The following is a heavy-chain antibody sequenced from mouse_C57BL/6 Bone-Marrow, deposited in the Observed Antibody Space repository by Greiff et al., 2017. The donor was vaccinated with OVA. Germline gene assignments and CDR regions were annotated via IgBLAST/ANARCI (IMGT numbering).Heavy chain of an antibody. CDR3: ARRNSYDYDGGYYAMDY. J-gene: IGHJ4*01. CDR2: IYHGSGNT. V-gene: IGHV1-76*01. CDR1: GYTFTDYY. D-gene: IGHD2-4*01. Sequence: VQLQQSGAELVRPGASVKLSCKASGYTFTDYYINWVKQRPGQGLEWIARIYHGSGNTYYNEKFKGKATLTAEKSSSTAYMQLSSLTSEDSAVYYCARRNSYDYDGGYYAMDYWGQGTSVTVSS.